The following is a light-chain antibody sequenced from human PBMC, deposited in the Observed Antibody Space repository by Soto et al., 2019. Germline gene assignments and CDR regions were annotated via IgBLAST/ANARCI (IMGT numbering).Light chain of an antibody. CDR3: QQYHNWVT. CDR1: QSVSSC. J-gene: IGKJ4*01. V-gene: IGKV3-11*01. Sequence: EIVLTQSPATLSLSPGERATLSCRASQSVSSCLAWYQQKPGQAPRLLIYDASNRATGIPARFSGSGSGTDFTLSISSLQSEDFAVYYCQQYHNWVTFGGGTKVDIK. CDR2: DAS.